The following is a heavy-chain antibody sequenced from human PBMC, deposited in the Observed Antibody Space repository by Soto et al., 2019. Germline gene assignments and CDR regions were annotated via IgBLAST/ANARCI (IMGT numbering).Heavy chain of an antibody. J-gene: IGHJ4*02. D-gene: IGHD4-17*01. CDR3: AREGSLYSDSVSNCVDY. CDR2: ISSTSTYI. Sequence: EVQLVESGGGLVKPGGSLRLSCAASGFTFSSYSMNWVRQAPGKGLEWVSSISSTSTYIYYADSVNGRFTISRDNAKNSLFLQMNSRRAEDTAVYYCAREGSLYSDSVSNCVDYWCQGTLVTVSS. V-gene: IGHV3-21*01. CDR1: GFTFSSYS.